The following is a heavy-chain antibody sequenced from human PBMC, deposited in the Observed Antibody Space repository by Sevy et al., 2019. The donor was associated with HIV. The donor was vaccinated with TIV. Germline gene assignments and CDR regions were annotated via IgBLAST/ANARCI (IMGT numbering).Heavy chain of an antibody. CDR3: ARESASGTPGGVYYYYYNMDV. CDR2: ISTRSSVI. D-gene: IGHD6-13*01. Sequence: GGSLRLSCAASGFTFSSFSMNWVRQAPGKGPEWISYISTRSSVIYYADSMKGRFTISRDNSKNSLYLQMNSLRAEDTAVYYCARESASGTPGGVYYYYYNMDVWGQGTTVTVSS. J-gene: IGHJ6*02. CDR1: GFTFSSFS. V-gene: IGHV3-48*01.